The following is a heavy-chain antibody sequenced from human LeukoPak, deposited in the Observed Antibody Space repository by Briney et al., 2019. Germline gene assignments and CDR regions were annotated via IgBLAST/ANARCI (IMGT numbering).Heavy chain of an antibody. Sequence: GASVKVSCKASGYTFTKYGITWVRQAPGQGLEWMGWISTYNGNTNYAQKLQGRVTMTTDTSTSTAYMELSRLRSDDTAVYYCARGGYSSGWYDYWGQGTLVTVSS. CDR2: ISTYNGNT. D-gene: IGHD6-19*01. V-gene: IGHV1-18*01. CDR1: GYTFTKYG. CDR3: ARGGYSSGWYDY. J-gene: IGHJ4*02.